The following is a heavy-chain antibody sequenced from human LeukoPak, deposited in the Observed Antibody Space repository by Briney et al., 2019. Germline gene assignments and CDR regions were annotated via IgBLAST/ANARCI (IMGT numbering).Heavy chain of an antibody. CDR3: ARLSSDDFWSGYYHYYYYYMDV. CDR2: IYYSGST. Sequence: PLETLSLTCTVSGGSISSSSYYWGWIRQPPGKGLEWIGSIYYSGSTYYNPSLKSRVTISVDTSKNQFSLKLSSVTAADTAVYYCARLSSDDFWSGYYHYYYYYMDVWGKGTTVTVSS. CDR1: GGSISSSSYY. J-gene: IGHJ6*03. D-gene: IGHD3-3*01. V-gene: IGHV4-39*01.